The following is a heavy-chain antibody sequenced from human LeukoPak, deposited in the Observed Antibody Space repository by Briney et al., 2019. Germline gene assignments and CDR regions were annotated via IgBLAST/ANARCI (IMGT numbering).Heavy chain of an antibody. D-gene: IGHD3-10*01. V-gene: IGHV3-23*01. CDR3: ARVNYGSGSYYPVFDY. Sequence: PGGSLRLSCAASGFTFSSYAMSWVRQAPGKGLEWVSAISSSGGSTYYADSVKGRFTISRDNSKNTLYIQMNSLRVEDTAVYYCARVNYGSGSYYPVFDYWGQGTLVTVSS. CDR2: ISSSGGST. J-gene: IGHJ4*02. CDR1: GFTFSSYA.